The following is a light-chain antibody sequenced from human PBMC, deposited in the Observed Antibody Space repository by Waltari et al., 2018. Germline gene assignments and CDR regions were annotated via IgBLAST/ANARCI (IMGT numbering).Light chain of an antibody. CDR2: GAS. V-gene: IGKV3-20*01. CDR1: QSVSRA. Sequence: EIVFTQSPGTLSLYLGETATLSCRASQSVSRALAWYQQKPGQAPRLLIYGASTRATGIPDRFSGSGSGTDFSLTISRLEPDDFAVYYCQHYLRLPVTFGQGTTVEI. J-gene: IGKJ1*01. CDR3: QHYLRLPVT.